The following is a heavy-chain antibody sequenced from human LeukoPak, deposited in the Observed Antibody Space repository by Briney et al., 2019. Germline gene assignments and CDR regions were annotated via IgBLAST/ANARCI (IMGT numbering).Heavy chain of an antibody. CDR2: IYYSGST. Sequence: SETLSLTCTVSGGSISSSSYYWGWIRQPPGKGLEWIGSIYYSGSTYYNPSPKSRVTISVDTSKNQFSLKLSSVTAADTAVYYCARQGAVAGQYFDYWGQGTLVTVSS. CDR1: GGSISSSSYY. J-gene: IGHJ4*02. D-gene: IGHD6-19*01. CDR3: ARQGAVAGQYFDY. V-gene: IGHV4-39*01.